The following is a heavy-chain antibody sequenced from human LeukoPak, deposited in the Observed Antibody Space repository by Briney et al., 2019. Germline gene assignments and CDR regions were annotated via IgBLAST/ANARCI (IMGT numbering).Heavy chain of an antibody. CDR2: LYSAGST. J-gene: IGHJ4*02. CDR1: GFTVSSNY. V-gene: IGHV3-53*01. D-gene: IGHD3-16*01. Sequence: GGSLRLTCAASGFTVSSNYMSWVRQAPGKGLEWVSILYSAGSTYYADSVRGRFTISRDSSKNTVCLQMNSRRVEDTAVYYCASGGMGARKYYSDPFHYWGQGTLVTVSS. CDR3: ASGGMGARKYYSDPFHY.